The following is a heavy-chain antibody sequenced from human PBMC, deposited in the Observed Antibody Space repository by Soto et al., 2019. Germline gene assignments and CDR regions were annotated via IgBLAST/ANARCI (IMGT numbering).Heavy chain of an antibody. Sequence: PSETLSLTCTVSGGSISSYYWSWIRQPPGKGLEWIGYIYYSGSTNYNPSLKSRVTISVDTSKNQFSLKLSSVTAADTALYYWARHPSRSPYYFDYWGQGTLFTVSS. CDR1: GGSISSYY. CDR3: ARHPSRSPYYFDY. V-gene: IGHV4-59*08. CDR2: IYYSGST. D-gene: IGHD6-6*01. J-gene: IGHJ4*02.